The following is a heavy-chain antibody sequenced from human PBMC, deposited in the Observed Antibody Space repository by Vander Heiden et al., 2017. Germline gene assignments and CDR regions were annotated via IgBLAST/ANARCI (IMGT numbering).Heavy chain of an antibody. CDR1: GGAFSPYA. D-gene: IGHD1-1*01. CDR2: IIPLFGTT. V-gene: IGHV1-69*06. Sequence: QVHLVQSGAEVKQPASSVRVSCKPSGGAFSPYAFSWVRQAPGQGLEWMGGIIPLFGTTNYAQKFQGRVTITADKSTSTAYMELSSLKSDDTAVYYCAAKYRNRYNTETYYFYAMDV. J-gene: IGHJ6*01. CDR3: AAKYRNRYNTETYYFYAMDV.